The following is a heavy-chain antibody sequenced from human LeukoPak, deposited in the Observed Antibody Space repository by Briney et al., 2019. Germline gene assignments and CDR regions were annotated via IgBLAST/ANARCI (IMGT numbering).Heavy chain of an antibody. D-gene: IGHD3-10*01. Sequence: SVKVSCKASGGTFSSYAISWVRQAPGQGLEWMGGIIPIFGTANYAQKFQGRVTMTEDTSRDTAYMELSSLKSEDTAIYYCATDRGYWGQGTQVTVSS. J-gene: IGHJ4*02. CDR2: IIPIFGTA. V-gene: IGHV1-69*06. CDR3: ATDRGY. CDR1: GGTFSSYA.